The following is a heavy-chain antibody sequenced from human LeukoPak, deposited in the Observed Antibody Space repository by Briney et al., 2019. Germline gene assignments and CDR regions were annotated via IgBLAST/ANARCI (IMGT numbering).Heavy chain of an antibody. V-gene: IGHV3-30-3*02. J-gene: IGHJ4*02. CDR2: ISYDGSNK. D-gene: IGHD3-16*02. CDR3: AKSLYGGCDY. CDR1: GFTFSSHA. Sequence: GGSLRLSCAASGFTFSSHAMHWVRQAPGKGLEWVAVISYDGSNKYYADSVKGRFTISRDNSKNTLYLQMNSLRVEDTAVYYCAKSLYGGCDYWGQGTVVTVSS.